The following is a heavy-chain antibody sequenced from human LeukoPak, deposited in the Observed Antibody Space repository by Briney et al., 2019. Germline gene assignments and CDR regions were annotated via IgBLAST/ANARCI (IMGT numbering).Heavy chain of an antibody. J-gene: IGHJ4*02. CDR3: ARVHRGVYGSGSYYDY. D-gene: IGHD3-10*01. CDR1: GGSISSYY. CDR2: IYTSGST. Sequence: SETLSLTCTVSGGSISSYYWSWIRQPAGKGLEWIGRIYTSGSTNYNPSLKSRVTISVDTSKNQFSLKLSSVTAADTAVYYCARVHRGVYGSGSYYDYWGQGTLVTVSS. V-gene: IGHV4-4*07.